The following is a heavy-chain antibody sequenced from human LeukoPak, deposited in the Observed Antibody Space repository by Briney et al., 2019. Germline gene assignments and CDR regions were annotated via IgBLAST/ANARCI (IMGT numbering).Heavy chain of an antibody. CDR2: ISGSGGST. V-gene: IGHV3-23*01. J-gene: IGHJ4*02. CDR1: GFTFSSYS. CDR3: AKGTYYYDSSGYYTLYYFDY. Sequence: GSLRLSCAASGFTFSSYSMNWVRQAPGKGLEWVSAISGSGGSTYYADSVKGRFTISRDNSKNTLYLQMNSLRAEDTAVYYCAKGTYYYDSSGYYTLYYFDYWGQGTLVTVSS. D-gene: IGHD3-22*01.